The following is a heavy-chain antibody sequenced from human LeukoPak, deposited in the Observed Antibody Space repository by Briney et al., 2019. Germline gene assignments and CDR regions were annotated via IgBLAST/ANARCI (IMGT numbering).Heavy chain of an antibody. Sequence: XSVKVSCKVSGYTLTELSMHWVRQAPGKGLEWMGGFDPEDGETIYAQKFQGRVTMTEDTSTDTAYMELSSLRSEDTAVYYCATGTQGWLQLAHWGQGTLVTVSS. CDR1: GYTLTELS. CDR3: ATGTQGWLQLAH. V-gene: IGHV1-24*01. J-gene: IGHJ4*02. D-gene: IGHD5-24*01. CDR2: FDPEDGET.